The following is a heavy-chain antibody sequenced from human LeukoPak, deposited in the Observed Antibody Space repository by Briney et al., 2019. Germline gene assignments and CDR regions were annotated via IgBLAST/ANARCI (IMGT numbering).Heavy chain of an antibody. J-gene: IGHJ6*04. CDR3: ARDIVVVPAAHVGGDYYYYGMDV. V-gene: IGHV4-61*01. Sequence: SETLSLTCTVSGGSVSRGSYYWSWIRQPPGKGLEWIGYIYYSGSTNYNPSLKSRVTISVDTSKNQFSLKLSSVTAADTAVYYCARDIVVVPAAHVGGDYYYYGMDVWGKGTTVTVSS. CDR2: IYYSGST. CDR1: GGSVSRGSYY. D-gene: IGHD2-2*01.